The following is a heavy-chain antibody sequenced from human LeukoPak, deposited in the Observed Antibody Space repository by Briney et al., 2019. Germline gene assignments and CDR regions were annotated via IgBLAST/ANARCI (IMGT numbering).Heavy chain of an antibody. CDR1: GGSISSGGYY. V-gene: IGHV4-61*08. CDR2: IYYSGST. CDR3: AREGSSSSFDY. Sequence: SETLSLTFTVSGGSISSGGYYWSWIRQPPGKGLEWIGYIYYSGSTNYNPSLKSRVTISVDTSKNQFSLKLSSVTAADTAVYYCAREGSSSSFDYWGQGTLVTVSS. J-gene: IGHJ4*02. D-gene: IGHD6-13*01.